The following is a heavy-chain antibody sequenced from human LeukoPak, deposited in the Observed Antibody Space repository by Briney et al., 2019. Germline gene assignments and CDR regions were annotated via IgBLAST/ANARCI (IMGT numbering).Heavy chain of an antibody. D-gene: IGHD4-23*01. V-gene: IGHV4-59*01. CDR1: GGSISSYY. Sequence: SETLSLTCTLSGGSISSYYWSWIRKPPGKGLEWIGHIFYTGSTNYNPSLKSRVTISVLTSKNRFSLKLSSVTAADTAVYYCATLTGGDDAFDIWGQGTVVTVSS. CDR2: IFYTGST. CDR3: ATLTGGDDAFDI. J-gene: IGHJ3*02.